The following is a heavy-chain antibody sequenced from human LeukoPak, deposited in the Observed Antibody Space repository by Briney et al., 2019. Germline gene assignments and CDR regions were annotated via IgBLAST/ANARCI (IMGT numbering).Heavy chain of an antibody. CDR3: ARRGGYNFGYDY. V-gene: IGHV4-39*01. D-gene: IGHD5-18*01. J-gene: IGHJ4*02. CDR2: VYYSGST. CDR1: GGSIISTIYY. Sequence: SETLSLTCTVSGGSIISTIYYWGWIRQPPGKGLEWIGDVYYSGSTYYNPSLKRRVTISVDTSKNQFSLNLTSVTAADTAVYYSARRGGYNFGYDYWGQGALVTVSS.